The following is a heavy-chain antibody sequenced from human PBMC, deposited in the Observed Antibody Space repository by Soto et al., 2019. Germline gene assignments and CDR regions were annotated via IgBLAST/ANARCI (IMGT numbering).Heavy chain of an antibody. CDR3: VRDCVSYGDGQSAGAFDI. CDR1: GYTFTSYG. V-gene: IGHV1-18*01. J-gene: IGHJ3*02. D-gene: IGHD4-17*01. CDR2: ISAYNGNT. Sequence: ASVKASCKASGYTFTSYGISWVQQAPGQGLEWMGWISAYNGNTNYAQKLQGRVTMTTDTSTSTAYMELRSLRSDDTAVYYCVRDCVSYGDGQSAGAFDIWGQGTMVTVSS.